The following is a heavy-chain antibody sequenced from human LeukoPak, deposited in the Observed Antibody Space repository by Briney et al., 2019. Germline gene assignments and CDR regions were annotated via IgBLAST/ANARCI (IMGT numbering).Heavy chain of an antibody. J-gene: IGHJ4*02. CDR2: IKQDGSEK. D-gene: IGHD3-10*01. CDR1: GFTFSSYW. V-gene: IGHV3-7*01. Sequence: GGSLRLSCAASGFTFSSYWMSWVRQAPGKGLEWVANIKQDGSEKYYVDSVKGRFTISRDNAKNSLYLQMNSLRAEDTAVYYCARVRWYYYGSVSSYYFDYWGQGTLVTVSS. CDR3: ARVRWYYYGSVSSYYFDY.